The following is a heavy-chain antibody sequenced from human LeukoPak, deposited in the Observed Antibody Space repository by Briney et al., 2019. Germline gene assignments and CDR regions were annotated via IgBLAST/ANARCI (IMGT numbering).Heavy chain of an antibody. Sequence: RASETLSLTCTVSGGSISSGGYYWSWIRQHPGKGLEWIGYIYYSGSTYYNPSPKSRVTISVDTSKSQFSLKLSSVTAADTAVYYCARAVVTASDAFDIWGQGTMVTVSS. J-gene: IGHJ3*02. CDR1: GGSISSGGYY. V-gene: IGHV4-31*03. CDR2: IYYSGST. D-gene: IGHD2-21*02. CDR3: ARAVVTASDAFDI.